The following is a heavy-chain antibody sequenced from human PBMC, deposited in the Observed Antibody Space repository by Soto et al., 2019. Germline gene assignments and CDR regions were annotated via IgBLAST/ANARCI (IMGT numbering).Heavy chain of an antibody. CDR1: GGSFSGYY. D-gene: IGHD2-21*01. Sequence: QVQLQQWGAGLLKPSETLSLTCAVYGGSFSGYYWSWIRQPPGKGLEWIGEINHSGSTNYNPSLKSRVTISVDTSKNQFSLKLSSVTAADTAVYYCARGPRDKSGLAFDIWGQGTMVTVSS. CDR3: ARGPRDKSGLAFDI. V-gene: IGHV4-34*01. CDR2: INHSGST. J-gene: IGHJ3*02.